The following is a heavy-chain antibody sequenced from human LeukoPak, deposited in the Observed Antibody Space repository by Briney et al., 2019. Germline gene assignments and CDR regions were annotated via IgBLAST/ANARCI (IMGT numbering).Heavy chain of an antibody. D-gene: IGHD3-10*01. CDR1: GGTFSSYA. V-gene: IGHV1-69*06. CDR3: AREPSSGSYDAFDI. CDR2: IIPIFGTA. J-gene: IGHJ3*02. Sequence: GASVKVSCKASGGTFSSYAISWVRQAPGQGLEWMGGIIPIFGTANYAQKFQGRVTITADKSTSTAYMELSSLRSEDTAVYYCAREPSSGSYDAFDIWGQGTMVTVSS.